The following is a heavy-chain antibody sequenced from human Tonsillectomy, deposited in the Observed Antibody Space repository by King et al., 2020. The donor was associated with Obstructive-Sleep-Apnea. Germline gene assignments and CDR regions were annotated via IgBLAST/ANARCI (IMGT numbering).Heavy chain of an antibody. CDR2: IYHSGST. CDR3: ARIKNYYDSSDSDY. J-gene: IGHJ4*02. Sequence: VQLQESGPGLVKPSGTLSLTCAVSGGSISRSNWWSWVRQPPGKGLEGIGEIYHSGSTNYNPSLKSRVTISVEKSKNQFSLKLSSVTAADTAVYYCARIKNYYDSSDSDYWGQGTLVTVSS. V-gene: IGHV4-4*02. D-gene: IGHD3-22*01. CDR1: GGSISRSNW.